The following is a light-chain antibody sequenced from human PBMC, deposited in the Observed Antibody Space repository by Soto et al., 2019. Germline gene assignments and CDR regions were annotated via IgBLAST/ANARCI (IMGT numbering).Light chain of an antibody. CDR3: QQYGSSPPYT. J-gene: IGKJ2*01. Sequence: EIVLTQSPATLSLSPGERATLSCRASQSVSSYLAWYQQKPGQAPRLLIYDASNRATGIPARFSGSGSGTDFTLTISSLEPEDFAVYYCQQYGSSPPYTFGQGPRWIS. V-gene: IGKV3-11*01. CDR2: DAS. CDR1: QSVSSY.